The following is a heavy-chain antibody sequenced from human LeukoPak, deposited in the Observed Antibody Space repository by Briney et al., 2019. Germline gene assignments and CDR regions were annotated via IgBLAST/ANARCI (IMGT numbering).Heavy chain of an antibody. Sequence: GGSLRLSCAASGFTFSSYWMSWVRQAPGKGLEWVANIKHDGSEIYYVDSVKGRFTISRDNAKNSLYMQMNSLRTEDTAIYYCARGLITVPNWFDPWGQGTLVIVSS. CDR1: GFTFSSYW. CDR3: ARGLITVPNWFDP. CDR2: IKHDGSEI. V-gene: IGHV3-7*01. J-gene: IGHJ5*02. D-gene: IGHD3-16*01.